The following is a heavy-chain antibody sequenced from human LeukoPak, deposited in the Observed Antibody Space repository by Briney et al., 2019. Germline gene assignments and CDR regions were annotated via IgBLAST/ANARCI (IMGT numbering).Heavy chain of an antibody. J-gene: IGHJ4*02. D-gene: IGHD2-2*01. CDR2: ISYDGSSR. CDR1: GFTLSSYA. Sequence: GRSLRLSCAASGFTLSSYAMNWVRQAPGKGLEWVAVISYDGSSRYYADSVKGRFTISRDNSKNTLYLQMNSLRAEDTAVYYCAKDRGFLGIVVVPAALRRFDYWGQGTLVTVSS. CDR3: AKDRGFLGIVVVPAALRRFDY. V-gene: IGHV3-30-3*01.